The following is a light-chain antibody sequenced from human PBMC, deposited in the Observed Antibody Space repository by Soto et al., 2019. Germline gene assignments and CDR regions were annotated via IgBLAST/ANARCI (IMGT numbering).Light chain of an antibody. CDR2: RAS. Sequence: EVVLTQSPATLYLSPGERATLSCRVSQSVSRNLAWYQQKPGQAPRLLIYRASTRATGIPARFSGSGSGTDFSLSISSLQPEDFAVYYCQQRTDWHRTFGQGTKVEVK. CDR3: QQRTDWHRT. J-gene: IGKJ1*01. CDR1: QSVSRN. V-gene: IGKV3-11*01.